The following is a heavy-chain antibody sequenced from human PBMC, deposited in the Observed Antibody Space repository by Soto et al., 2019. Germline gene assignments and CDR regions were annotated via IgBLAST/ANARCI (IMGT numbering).Heavy chain of an antibody. CDR3: ARHGRDEAQSPNSWFDP. Sequence: SETLSLTCTVSGGSIISYYWSWIRQPPGKGLEWIGYIYDSGNTYYNPSLKSRVSMSVDTSKNQFSLNLSSVTAADTAVYYCARHGRDEAQSPNSWFDPWGQGTLVTVSS. CDR1: GGSIISYY. CDR2: IYDSGNT. J-gene: IGHJ5*02. D-gene: IGHD2-8*01. V-gene: IGHV4-59*04.